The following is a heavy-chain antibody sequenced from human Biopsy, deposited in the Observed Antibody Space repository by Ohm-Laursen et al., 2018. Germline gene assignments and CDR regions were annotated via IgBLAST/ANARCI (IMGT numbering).Heavy chain of an antibody. CDR1: GYSFTKYY. CDR2: INAMTGDT. J-gene: IGHJ5*02. Sequence: ASVKVSCKASGYSFTKYYINWVRQAPGQGLEWMGWINAMTGDTNYAQKFQGRVTMTRDTSISTAYVDLSSLRSDDTAVYYCTRGGYYYDSLAYYYWFDPWGQGTLVTVSS. V-gene: IGHV1-2*02. D-gene: IGHD3-22*01. CDR3: TRGGYYYDSLAYYYWFDP.